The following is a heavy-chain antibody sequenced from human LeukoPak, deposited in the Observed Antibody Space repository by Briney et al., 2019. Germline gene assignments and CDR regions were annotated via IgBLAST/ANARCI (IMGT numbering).Heavy chain of an antibody. CDR2: IKQDGSEK. D-gene: IGHD3-22*01. V-gene: IGHV3-7*01. Sequence: PGGYLRLSCAASGFTFSSYWRSWVRQAPGKGLEWVANIKQDGSEKYYVDSVKGRFTISRDNAKNSLYLQMNSMRAEDTAVYYCARDDSSGYYYSWGQGTLVTVSS. J-gene: IGHJ4*02. CDR3: ARDDSSGYYYS. CDR1: GFTFSSYW.